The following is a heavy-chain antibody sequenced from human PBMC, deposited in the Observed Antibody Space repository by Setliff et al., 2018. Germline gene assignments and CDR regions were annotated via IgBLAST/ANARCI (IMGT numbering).Heavy chain of an antibody. Sequence: PSETLSLTCAASGGSFTYYYWTWIRQPPGKGLEWIGEINHLGITNYNPSIKNRVSMSIDTAKNQFSRKVHSVTAADTATYYCARGRNVAARLLDSWGQGTLVTVSS. J-gene: IGHJ5*01. CDR1: GGSFTYYY. V-gene: IGHV4-34*01. CDR2: INHLGIT. CDR3: ARGRNVAARLLDS. D-gene: IGHD6-6*01.